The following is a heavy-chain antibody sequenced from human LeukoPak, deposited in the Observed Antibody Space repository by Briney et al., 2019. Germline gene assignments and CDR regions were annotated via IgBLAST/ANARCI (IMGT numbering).Heavy chain of an antibody. D-gene: IGHD3-10*01. J-gene: IGHJ4*02. Sequence: GESLNLYCKGSGYSLACYWMAWVRQMPGKGLEWMGIIYPGDSDTRYSPSFQGQVTISVDKSISTAYLQSSSLKASDTAMYYRASRVDASASTPPLDWGQGTLVTVSS. V-gene: IGHV5-51*01. CDR1: GYSLACYW. CDR3: ASRVDASASTPPLD. CDR2: IYPGDSDT.